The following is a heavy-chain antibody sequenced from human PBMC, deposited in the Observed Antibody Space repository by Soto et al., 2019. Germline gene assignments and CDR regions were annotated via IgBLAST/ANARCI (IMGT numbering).Heavy chain of an antibody. V-gene: IGHV3-33*01. Sequence: LRLSCAASGFTFSSYGMHWVRQAPGKGLEWVAVIWYDGSNKYYADSVKGRFTISRDNSKNTLYLQMNSLRAEDTAVYYCARDRSSGWYFGYWGQGTLVTVSS. D-gene: IGHD6-19*01. CDR1: GFTFSSYG. J-gene: IGHJ4*02. CDR3: ARDRSSGWYFGY. CDR2: IWYDGSNK.